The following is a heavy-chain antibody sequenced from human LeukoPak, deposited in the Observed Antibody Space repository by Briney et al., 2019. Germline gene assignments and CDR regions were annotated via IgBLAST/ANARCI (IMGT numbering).Heavy chain of an antibody. CDR1: GFTFRSYA. V-gene: IGHV3-21*01. Sequence: GGSLRLSCEASGFTFRSYAMTWVRQAPGKGLEWVSAISGSGAKTYYADSVKGRFTISRDNAKNSLYLQMNSLRVEDTAVYYCARRWWQQLVVTLFDYWGQGTLVTVSS. CDR2: ISGSGAKT. J-gene: IGHJ4*02. D-gene: IGHD6-13*01. CDR3: ARRWWQQLVVTLFDY.